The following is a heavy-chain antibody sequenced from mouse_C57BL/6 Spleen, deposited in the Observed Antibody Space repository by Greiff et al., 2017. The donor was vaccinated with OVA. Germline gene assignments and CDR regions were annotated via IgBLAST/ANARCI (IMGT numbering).Heavy chain of an antibody. D-gene: IGHD1-1*01. Sequence: VQLQQSGAELVRPGASVKLSCTASGFNIKDDYMHWVKQRPEQGLEWIGWIDPENGDTEYASKFQGKATITADTSSNTAYLQLSSLTSEDTAVYYCTKDYGSSSYAMDYWGQGTSVTVSS. V-gene: IGHV14-4*01. CDR3: TKDYGSSSYAMDY. CDR2: IDPENGDT. J-gene: IGHJ4*01. CDR1: GFNIKDDY.